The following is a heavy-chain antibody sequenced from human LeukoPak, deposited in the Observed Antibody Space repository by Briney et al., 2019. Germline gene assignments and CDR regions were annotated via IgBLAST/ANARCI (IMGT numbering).Heavy chain of an antibody. CDR2: IYPGDSDT. D-gene: IGHD2-15*01. CDR3: ARQLGGSGGYVDV. CDR1: GYSFTSYW. Sequence: GESLKISCKGSGYSFTSYWIGWVRQMPGKGLEYMGSIYPGDSDTRYSPSFQGQVTISADKSISTAYLQWRSLKASDTAMYYCARQLGGSGGYVDVWGKGTTVTISS. J-gene: IGHJ6*03. V-gene: IGHV5-51*01.